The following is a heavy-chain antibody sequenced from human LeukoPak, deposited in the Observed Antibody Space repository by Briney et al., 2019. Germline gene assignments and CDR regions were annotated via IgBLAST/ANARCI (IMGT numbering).Heavy chain of an antibody. Sequence: SETLSLTCTVSGYSISSGYYWGWIRPPPGKGLEWIGSIYHSGSTYYNPSLKSRVTISVDTSKNQFSLKLSSVTAAYTAVYYGARGYCSSTSCQRFDPWGQGTLVTVSS. J-gene: IGHJ5*02. CDR3: ARGYCSSTSCQRFDP. V-gene: IGHV4-38-2*02. CDR2: IYHSGST. D-gene: IGHD2-2*01. CDR1: GYSISSGYY.